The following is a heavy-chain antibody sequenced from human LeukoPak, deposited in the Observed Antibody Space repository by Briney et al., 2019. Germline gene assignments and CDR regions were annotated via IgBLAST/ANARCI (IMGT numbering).Heavy chain of an antibody. D-gene: IGHD3-22*01. J-gene: IGHJ4*02. Sequence: GGSLRLSCAASGFTFSSYGMHWVRQAPGKGLEWVAVIWYDGSNKYYADSVKGRFTISRDNSKNTLYLQMNSLRAEDTAVYYCAKDDPTYYYDSSGPGWGQGTLVTVSS. CDR3: AKDDPTYYYDSSGPG. V-gene: IGHV3-33*06. CDR2: IWYDGSNK. CDR1: GFTFSSYG.